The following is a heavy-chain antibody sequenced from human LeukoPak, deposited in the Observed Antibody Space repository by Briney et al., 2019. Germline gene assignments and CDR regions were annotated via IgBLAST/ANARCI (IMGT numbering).Heavy chain of an antibody. D-gene: IGHD1-1*01. CDR2: VSSSSSYI. J-gene: IGHJ4*02. Sequence: GGSLRLSCAASGFTFSSCGMNWVRQAPGKGLEWVSSVSSSSSYIYYADSVKGRSTISRDNAKNSLSLQMNSLRAEDTAVYYCARDQRATASTGSYFDYWGQGTLVTVSS. V-gene: IGHV3-21*01. CDR3: ARDQRATASTGSYFDY. CDR1: GFTFSSCG.